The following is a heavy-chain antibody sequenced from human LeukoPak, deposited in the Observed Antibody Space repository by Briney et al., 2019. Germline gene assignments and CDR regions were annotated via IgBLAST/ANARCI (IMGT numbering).Heavy chain of an antibody. J-gene: IGHJ4*02. Sequence: GGSLRLSCAASGFAFSSFEMNWVRQAPGKGLEWVSYISSSGNTLYYADSVKGRFTISRDNSKNTLYLQMNSLRAEDTAVYYCAKVLGYFDWSYYFDYWGQGTLVTVSS. CDR3: AKVLGYFDWSYYFDY. CDR1: GFAFSSFE. V-gene: IGHV3-48*03. D-gene: IGHD3-9*01. CDR2: ISSSGNTL.